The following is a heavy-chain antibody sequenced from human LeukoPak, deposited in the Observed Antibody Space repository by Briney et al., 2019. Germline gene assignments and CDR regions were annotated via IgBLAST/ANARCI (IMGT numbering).Heavy chain of an antibody. Sequence: SETLSLTCTVSGGSISSGGYYWSWIRQLPGKGLEWIGYIYYSGSTYYNPSLKSRVTISVDTSKNQFSLKLSSVTAADTAVYYCAREDVDIVATYGLGYWGQGTLVTVSS. CDR1: GGSISSGGYY. D-gene: IGHD5-12*01. CDR3: AREDVDIVATYGLGY. CDR2: IYYSGST. V-gene: IGHV4-31*03. J-gene: IGHJ4*02.